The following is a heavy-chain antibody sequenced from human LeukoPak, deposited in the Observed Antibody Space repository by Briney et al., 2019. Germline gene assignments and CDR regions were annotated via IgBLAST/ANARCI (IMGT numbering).Heavy chain of an antibody. CDR2: IRGSGGNT. V-gene: IGHV3-23*01. CDR3: LGYCSRTSCLDAFDI. D-gene: IGHD2-2*01. CDR1: GFTFSSYG. Sequence: GGSLRLSCAVSGFTFSSYGMSWVRQAPGKGLEWVSGIRGSGGNTYYADSVKGRFTISRDNSKNTLYLQMNSLRAEDTAVYYPLGYCSRTSCLDAFDIWGQGTMVTVSS. J-gene: IGHJ3*02.